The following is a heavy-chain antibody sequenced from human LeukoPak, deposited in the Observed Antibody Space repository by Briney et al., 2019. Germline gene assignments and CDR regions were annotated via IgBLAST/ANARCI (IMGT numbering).Heavy chain of an antibody. V-gene: IGHV3-30*02. D-gene: IGHD6-19*01. CDR3: AKAQHGWSSYDAFDI. Sequence: GRSLRLSCAASGFTFSTYAMHWVRQAPGKGLEWVAFILYDGTNKYSADSVRGRFTISRDNSKNTLYLQMNSLRAEDTAVYYCAKAQHGWSSYDAFDIWGQGTMVTVSS. CDR2: ILYDGTNK. CDR1: GFTFSTYA. J-gene: IGHJ3*02.